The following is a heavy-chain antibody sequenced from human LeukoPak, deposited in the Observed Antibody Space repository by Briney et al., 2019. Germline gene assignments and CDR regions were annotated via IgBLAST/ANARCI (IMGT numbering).Heavy chain of an antibody. V-gene: IGHV4-59*01. Sequence: SETLSLTCTVSGGSISSYYWSWIRQPPGKGLEWIGYIYYSGSTNYNPSLKSRVTISVDTSKNQFSLKLSSATAADTAVYYCARDGYSSSWYDVHWFDPWGQGTLVTVSS. CDR1: GGSISSYY. J-gene: IGHJ5*02. CDR2: IYYSGST. D-gene: IGHD6-13*01. CDR3: ARDGYSSSWYDVHWFDP.